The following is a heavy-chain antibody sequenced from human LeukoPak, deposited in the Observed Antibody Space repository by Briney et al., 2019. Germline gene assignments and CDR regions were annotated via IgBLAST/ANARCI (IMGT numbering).Heavy chain of an antibody. CDR1: GYTFTSYG. Sequence: ASVKVSCKASGYTFTSYGISWVRQAPGQGLEWMGWISAYNGNTNYARKLQGRVTMTTDTSTSTAYMELRSLRSDDTAVYYCATQTYGSGSYYMNYWGQGTLVTVSS. V-gene: IGHV1-18*01. CDR2: ISAYNGNT. J-gene: IGHJ4*02. CDR3: ATQTYGSGSYYMNY. D-gene: IGHD3-10*01.